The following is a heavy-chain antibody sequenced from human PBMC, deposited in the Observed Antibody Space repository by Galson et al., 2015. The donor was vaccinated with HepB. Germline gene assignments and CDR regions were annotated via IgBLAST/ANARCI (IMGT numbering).Heavy chain of an antibody. D-gene: IGHD2-2*01. V-gene: IGHV3-74*01. CDR3: VRDSVPVARVNGFHS. CDR2: INSDGITT. CDR1: GFTFSSYW. Sequence: SLRLSCAASGFTFSSYWMHWVRQGPGKGLVWVSRINSDGITTSYADSVKGRFTISSDNAKNTLYLQMNSLRAGDTALYYCVRDSVPVARVNGFHSWGQGTLVTVTS. J-gene: IGHJ3*02.